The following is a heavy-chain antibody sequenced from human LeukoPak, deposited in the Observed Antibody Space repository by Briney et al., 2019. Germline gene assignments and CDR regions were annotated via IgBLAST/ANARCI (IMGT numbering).Heavy chain of an antibody. CDR2: INPSGGST. V-gene: IGHV1-46*01. CDR1: GYTFTSYY. J-gene: IGHJ2*01. D-gene: IGHD3-22*01. Sequence: ASVKVSCKASGYTFTSYYMHWVRQAPGQGLEWMGIINPSGGSTSYAQKFQGRVTMTRNTSISTAYMELSSLRSEDTAVYYCARDDSSGGYFDLWGRGTLVTVSS. CDR3: ARDDSSGGYFDL.